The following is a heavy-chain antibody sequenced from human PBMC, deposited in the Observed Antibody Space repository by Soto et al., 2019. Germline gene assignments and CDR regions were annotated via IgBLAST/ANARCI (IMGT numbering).Heavy chain of an antibody. Sequence: QVQLQQWGAGLLKPSETLSLTCAVYGGSFSGYYWSWIRQPPGKGLEWIGEINHSGSTNYNPSLKSRVTISVDTSKNQFSLKLSSVTAVDTAVYYCARGSGRSGYRYADWFDPWGQGTLVTVSS. CDR2: INHSGST. CDR1: GGSFSGYY. D-gene: IGHD3-3*01. J-gene: IGHJ5*02. V-gene: IGHV4-34*01. CDR3: ARGSGRSGYRYADWFDP.